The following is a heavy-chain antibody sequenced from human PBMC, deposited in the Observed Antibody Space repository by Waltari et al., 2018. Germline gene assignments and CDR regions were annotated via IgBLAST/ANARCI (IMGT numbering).Heavy chain of an antibody. V-gene: IGHV4-34*02. Sequence: QVQVQQWGAGLVKPSETLSLTCAVYGGSFSGYYWSCLRQPPGKAVEWIGEIDHSGVTNYNPSLPSRATISVDTSRNQLSLKLTSVTAADTAIYYCALSRYGLASPKFDPWGQGTLVTVSS. CDR3: ALSRYGLASPKFDP. J-gene: IGHJ5*02. CDR1: GGSFSGYY. D-gene: IGHD4-17*01. CDR2: IDHSGVT.